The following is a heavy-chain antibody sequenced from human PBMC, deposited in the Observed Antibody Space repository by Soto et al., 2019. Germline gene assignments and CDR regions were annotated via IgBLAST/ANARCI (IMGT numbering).Heavy chain of an antibody. J-gene: IGHJ4*02. CDR3: AREPSSYYYHSSGYYPFDY. CDR2: ISSSSSYI. Sequence: GGSQSLSSAAAGVTFSSFASSWVRPAPGKGLEWVSAISSSSSYIYYADSVKGRFTISRDNAKNSLYLQMNSLRAEDTAVYYCAREPSSYYYHSSGYYPFDYRGQGTLVTVSS. D-gene: IGHD3-22*01. CDR1: GVTFSSFA. V-gene: IGHV3-21*01.